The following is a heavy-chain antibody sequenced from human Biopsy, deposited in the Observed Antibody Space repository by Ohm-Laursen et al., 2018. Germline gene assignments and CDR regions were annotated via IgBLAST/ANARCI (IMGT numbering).Heavy chain of an antibody. V-gene: IGHV3-9*01. CDR3: VRGYSSSWSGYLDH. CDR2: ISWDGGSE. CDR1: GFTFDDHV. J-gene: IGHJ4*02. Sequence: SLRLSCTATGFTFDDHVMHWVRHAPGKGLEWVSGISWDGGSEGYADSVKGRFTISRDNAKNSLFLQMNSLTTEDTALYYCVRGYSSSWSGYLDHWGQGTLVTVSS. D-gene: IGHD3-3*01.